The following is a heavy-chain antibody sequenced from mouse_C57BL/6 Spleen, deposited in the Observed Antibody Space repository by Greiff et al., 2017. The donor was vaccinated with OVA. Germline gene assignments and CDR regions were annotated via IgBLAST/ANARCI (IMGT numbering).Heavy chain of an antibody. CDR3: ERDQGGYFDV. CDR1: GYAFSSSW. V-gene: IGHV1-82*01. Sequence: QVQLQQSGPELVKPGASVKISCKASGYAFSSSWMNWVKQRPGKGLEWIGRIYPGDGDTNYNGKFKGKATLTADKSSSTAYMQLRSLTSEDPEVFFDERDQGGYFDVGGTGTTVTVSS. CDR2: IYPGDGDT. J-gene: IGHJ1*03.